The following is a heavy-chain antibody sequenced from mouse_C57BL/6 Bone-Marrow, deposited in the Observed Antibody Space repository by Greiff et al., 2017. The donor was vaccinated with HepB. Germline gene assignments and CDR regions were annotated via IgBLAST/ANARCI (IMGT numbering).Heavy chain of an antibody. CDR3: ARGEVTAWFAY. CDR2: ISYDGSN. Sequence: EVHLVESGPGLVKPSQSLSLTCSVTGYSITSGYYWNWIRQFPGNKLEWMGYISYDGSNNYNPSLKNRISITRDTSKNQFFLKLNSVTTEDTATYYCARGEVTAWFAYWGQGTLVTVSA. D-gene: IGHD2-3*01. CDR1: GYSITSGYY. J-gene: IGHJ3*01. V-gene: IGHV3-6*01.